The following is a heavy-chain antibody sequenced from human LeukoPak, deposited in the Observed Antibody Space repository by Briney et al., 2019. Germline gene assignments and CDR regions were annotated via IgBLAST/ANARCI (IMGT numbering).Heavy chain of an antibody. D-gene: IGHD3-22*01. CDR2: ISAYNGNT. CDR1: GYTFTSYG. Sequence: GASVKVSCKASGYTFTSYGISWVRQAPGQGLEWMGWISAYNGNTNYAQKLLGRVTMTTDTSTSTAYMELRSLRSDDTAVYYCARETPRYYYDSSGYYDAFDIWGQGTMVTVSS. J-gene: IGHJ3*02. CDR3: ARETPRYYYDSSGYYDAFDI. V-gene: IGHV1-18*01.